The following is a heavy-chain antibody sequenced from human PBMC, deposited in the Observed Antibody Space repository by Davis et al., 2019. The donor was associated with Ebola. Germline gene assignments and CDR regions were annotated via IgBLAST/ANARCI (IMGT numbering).Heavy chain of an antibody. CDR1: GFTFDDYA. Sequence: SLKISCAASGFTFDDYAMHWVRQAPGKGLEWVSGISWNSGSIGYADSVKGRFTISRDNAKNSLYLQMNSLRAEDTALYYCARRIDYWGQGTLVTVSS. CDR2: ISWNSGSI. J-gene: IGHJ4*02. CDR3: ARRIDY. V-gene: IGHV3-9*01.